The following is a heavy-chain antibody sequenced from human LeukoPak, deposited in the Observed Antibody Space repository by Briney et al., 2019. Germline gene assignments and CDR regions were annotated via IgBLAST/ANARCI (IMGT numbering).Heavy chain of an antibody. CDR2: IYYSGST. V-gene: IGHV4-59*01. CDR3: ARTYDFWSGYFAY. Sequence: SETLSLTCTVSGGSISSYYWSWIRQPPGKGLEWIGYIYYSGSTNYNPSLKSRVTISVDTSKNQFSLKLNSVTAAATAVYSCARTYDFWSGYFAYWGQGTLVTVSS. J-gene: IGHJ4*02. D-gene: IGHD3-3*01. CDR1: GGSISSYY.